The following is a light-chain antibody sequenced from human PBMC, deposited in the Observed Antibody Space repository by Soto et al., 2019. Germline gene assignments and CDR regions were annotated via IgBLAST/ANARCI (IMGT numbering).Light chain of an antibody. Sequence: DIQMTQSPSTLSASVGDRVIITCRASQSLTGWLAWYQQKPGKAPKVLIYDASSLESGVPSRFSGSGFVTEFTLTISSLQPDDVATYYCQQYKSNPFTFGQGTRLDSK. CDR1: QSLTGW. CDR3: QQYKSNPFT. J-gene: IGKJ5*01. CDR2: DAS. V-gene: IGKV1-5*01.